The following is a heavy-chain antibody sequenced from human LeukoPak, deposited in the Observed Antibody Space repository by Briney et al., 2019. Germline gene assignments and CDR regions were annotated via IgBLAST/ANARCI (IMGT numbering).Heavy chain of an antibody. V-gene: IGHV3-48*03. CDR3: AGDRPDCSSTSCYSTIWYYYGMDV. J-gene: IGHJ6*02. CDR2: ISSSGSTI. D-gene: IGHD2-2*01. CDR1: GFTFSSYE. Sequence: GGSLRLSCAASGFTFSSYEMNWVRQAPGKGLEWVSYISSSGSTIYYADSVKGRFIISRDNAKNSLYLQMNSLRAEDTGVYYCAGDRPDCSSTSCYSTIWYYYGMDVWGQGTTVTVSS.